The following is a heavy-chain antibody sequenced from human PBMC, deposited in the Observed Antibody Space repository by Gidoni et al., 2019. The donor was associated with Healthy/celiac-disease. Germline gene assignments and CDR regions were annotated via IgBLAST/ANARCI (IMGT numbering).Heavy chain of an antibody. CDR1: GYTLTELS. Sequence: QVQLVQSGAEVKKPGASVKVSCKVSGYTLTELSMHWVRQAPGKGLEWMGGFDPEDGETIYAQKFQGRVTMTEDTSTDTAYMELSSLRSEDTAVYYCATGGRAAITMVRGYYYYYGMDVWGQGTTVTVSS. CDR3: ATGGRAAITMVRGYYYYYGMDV. CDR2: FDPEDGET. J-gene: IGHJ6*02. V-gene: IGHV1-24*01. D-gene: IGHD3-10*01.